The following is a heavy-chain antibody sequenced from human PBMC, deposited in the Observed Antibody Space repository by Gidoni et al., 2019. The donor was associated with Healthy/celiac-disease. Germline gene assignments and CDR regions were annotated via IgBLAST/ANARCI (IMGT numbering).Heavy chain of an antibody. Sequence: EVQLVESGEGLVQPGRSLRLSCAASGFTFDDYAMHWVRQAPGKGLEWVSGISWNSGSIGYADSVKGRFTISRDNAKNSLYLQMNSLRAEDTAFYYCAKDKGYDYGDYVHYFDYWGQGTLVTVSS. CDR1: GFTFDDYA. D-gene: IGHD4-17*01. J-gene: IGHJ4*02. V-gene: IGHV3-9*01. CDR2: ISWNSGSI. CDR3: AKDKGYDYGDYVHYFDY.